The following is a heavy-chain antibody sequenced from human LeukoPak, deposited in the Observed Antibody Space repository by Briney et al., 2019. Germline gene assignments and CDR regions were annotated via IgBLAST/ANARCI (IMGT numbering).Heavy chain of an antibody. CDR3: ARGRLSGSYYHLYYYYYGMDV. V-gene: IGHV4-59*01. D-gene: IGHD3-10*01. Sequence: SETLSLTCTVSGGSISSYYWSWIRQPPGKGLKWIGYIYYSGSTNYNPSLKSRVTISVDTSKNQFSLKLSSVTAADTAVYYCARGRLSGSYYHLYYYYYGMDVWGQGTTVTVSS. CDR2: IYYSGST. CDR1: GGSISSYY. J-gene: IGHJ6*02.